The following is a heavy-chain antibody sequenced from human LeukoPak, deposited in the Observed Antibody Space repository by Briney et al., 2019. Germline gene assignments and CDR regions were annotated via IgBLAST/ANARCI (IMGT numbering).Heavy chain of an antibody. CDR2: IYSGGST. V-gene: IGHV3-66*01. CDR1: GFTFSSYA. CDR3: ARTAAGMEADY. J-gene: IGHJ4*02. D-gene: IGHD6-13*01. Sequence: PGGSLRLSCAASGFTFSSYAMHWVRQAPGKGLEWVSVIYSGGSTYYADSVKGRFTISRDNSKNTLYLQMNSLRAEDTAVYYCARTAAGMEADYWGQGTLVTVSS.